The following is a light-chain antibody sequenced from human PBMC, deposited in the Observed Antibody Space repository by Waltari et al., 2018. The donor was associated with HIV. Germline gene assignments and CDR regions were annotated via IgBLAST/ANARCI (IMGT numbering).Light chain of an antibody. CDR1: SSDVGGYNY. CDR2: EGS. J-gene: IGLJ3*02. V-gene: IGLV2-8*01. CDR3: NSYAGSNNWV. Sequence: QSALTPPPSASGSPGQSVTISCTGTSSDVGGYNYVSWYQQHPGKAPKLMIYEGSKRPSGVPDRFSGSKSGNTASLTVSGLQAEDEADYYCNSYAGSNNWVFGGGTKLTVL.